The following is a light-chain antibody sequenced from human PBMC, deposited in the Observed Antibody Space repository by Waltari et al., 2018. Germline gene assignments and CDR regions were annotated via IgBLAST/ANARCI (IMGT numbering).Light chain of an antibody. J-gene: IGLJ2*01. CDR3: SSQSRDTVVI. CDR1: SSDVGRDDS. V-gene: IGLV2-14*03. Sequence: QSALTQPASVSGSPGQSITISCTGSSSDVGRDDSVSWYQDHPGQAPKAIIYDVNNRHAAVSDRFSGSKCGNTASLTSSGLQAEDEANYYCSSQSRDTVVIFGGGTKLTVL. CDR2: DVN.